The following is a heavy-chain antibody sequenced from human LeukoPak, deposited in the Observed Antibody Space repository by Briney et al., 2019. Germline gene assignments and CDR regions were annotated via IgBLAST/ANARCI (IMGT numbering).Heavy chain of an antibody. J-gene: IGHJ4*02. Sequence: SETLSLTCAGYGGSFSGYYWSWLRQPPGKGLEWIGEINHSGSTNYNPSLKSRVTISVDTSKNQFSLKLSSVTAADTAVYYCARGLDCSSTSCYTAIDYWGQGTLVTVSS. CDR3: ARGLDCSSTSCYTAIDY. CDR2: INHSGST. V-gene: IGHV4-34*01. D-gene: IGHD2-2*02. CDR1: GGSFSGYY.